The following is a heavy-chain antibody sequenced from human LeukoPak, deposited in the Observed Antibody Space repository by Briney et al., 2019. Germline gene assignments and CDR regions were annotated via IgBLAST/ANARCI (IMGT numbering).Heavy chain of an antibody. D-gene: IGHD3-3*01. CDR3: ARHNTRFLERLPALGS. CDR2: IRHDGSSE. J-gene: IGHJ5*02. CDR1: GFTFNSYA. V-gene: IGHV3-30*02. Sequence: PGGSLRLSCLASGFTFNSYAMHWVRRAPGKGLEWVAFIRHDGSSEYYADSVKGRFIISRDRSDNTLSLQMKSLRPEDTAMYHCARHNTRFLERLPALGSWGQGTLVTVSS.